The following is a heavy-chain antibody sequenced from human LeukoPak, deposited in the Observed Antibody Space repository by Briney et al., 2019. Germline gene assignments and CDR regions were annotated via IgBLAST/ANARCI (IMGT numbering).Heavy chain of an antibody. J-gene: IGHJ3*01. CDR3: VKANWGGGDAFDV. V-gene: IGHV4-34*11. Sequence: PSETLSLTCAVYGGSFSGYFWGWIRQPPGKGLEWIGSLYYSGSTHYNPSLKSRLTISMDKSKNQFSLTLSSVTAADTAVYFCVKANWGGGDAFDVWGQGTGVTVSS. D-gene: IGHD7-27*01. CDR2: LYYSGST. CDR1: GGSFSGYF.